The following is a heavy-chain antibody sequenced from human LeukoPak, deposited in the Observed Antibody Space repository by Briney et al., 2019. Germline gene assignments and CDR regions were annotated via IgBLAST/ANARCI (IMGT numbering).Heavy chain of an antibody. Sequence: GGSLRLSCAASGFTFSSYAMSWVRQAPGKGLEWVSAISGSGGSTYYADSVKGRFTISRDNSKNTLYLQMNSLRAEDTAVYYCARDPLSITGTSAWDSRDAFDIWGQGTMVTVSS. D-gene: IGHD1-20*01. J-gene: IGHJ3*02. CDR2: ISGSGGST. V-gene: IGHV3-23*01. CDR1: GFTFSSYA. CDR3: ARDPLSITGTSAWDSRDAFDI.